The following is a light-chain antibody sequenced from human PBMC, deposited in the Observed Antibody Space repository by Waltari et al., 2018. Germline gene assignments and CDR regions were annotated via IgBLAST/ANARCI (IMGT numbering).Light chain of an antibody. V-gene: IGKV4-1*01. CDR2: WAS. Sequence: DIVLTQSPDSLAVSLGERATINCKSSQSVVFSSNNKNYLAWYQQKPGQPPKLLIIWASTRESGVPDRFSGSGSETDFTLTISSLQAEDVAVYYCQQCYTFPYTFGQGTKLEIK. J-gene: IGKJ2*01. CDR1: QSVVFSSNNKNY. CDR3: QQCYTFPYT.